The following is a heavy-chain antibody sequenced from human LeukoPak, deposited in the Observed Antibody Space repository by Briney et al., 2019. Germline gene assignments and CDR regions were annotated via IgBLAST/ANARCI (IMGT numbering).Heavy chain of an antibody. D-gene: IGHD3-3*01. Sequence: SETLSLTCTVSGGSISSSSYYWGWIRQPPGKGLEWIGRIYTSGSTNYNPSLKSRVTMSVDTSKNQFSLKLSSVTAADTAVYYCAREPDPTYDFWSGYLTPYYYYMDVWGKGTTVTVSS. CDR2: IYTSGST. J-gene: IGHJ6*03. CDR1: GGSISSSSYY. CDR3: AREPDPTYDFWSGYLTPYYYYMDV. V-gene: IGHV4-39*07.